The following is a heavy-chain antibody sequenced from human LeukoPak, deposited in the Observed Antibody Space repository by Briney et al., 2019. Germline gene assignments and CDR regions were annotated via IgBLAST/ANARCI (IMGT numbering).Heavy chain of an antibody. CDR2: ISYDGSNK. D-gene: IGHD3-22*01. Sequence: GRSLRLSCAASGFTFSSYAMHWVRQAPGKGLEWVAVISYDGSNKYYADSVKGRFTISRDNSKNTLYLQMNSLRAEDTAVYYCARDQHDSSGYYTDYWSQGTLVTVSS. CDR3: ARDQHDSSGYYTDY. J-gene: IGHJ4*02. CDR1: GFTFSSYA. V-gene: IGHV3-30-3*01.